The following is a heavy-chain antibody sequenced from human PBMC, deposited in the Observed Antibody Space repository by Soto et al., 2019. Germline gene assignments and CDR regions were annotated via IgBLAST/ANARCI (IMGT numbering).Heavy chain of an antibody. Sequence: TLSLTCAVSGGSISSGGYSWTWIRHPPGKGLEWIGYIYHSGSTYYNPSLKSRVTISVDRSKNQFSLKLNSVTAADTAVYYCARVPDVWGQGTTVTVSS. J-gene: IGHJ6*02. CDR3: ARVPDV. V-gene: IGHV4-30-2*01. CDR1: GGSISSGGYS. CDR2: IYHSGST.